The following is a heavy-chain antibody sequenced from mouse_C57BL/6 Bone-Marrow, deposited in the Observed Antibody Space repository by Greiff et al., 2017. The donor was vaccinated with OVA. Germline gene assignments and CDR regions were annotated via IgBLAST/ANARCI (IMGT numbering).Heavy chain of an antibody. CDR2: ISSGGSYT. Sequence: EVKLMESGGDLVKPGGSLKLSCAASGFTFSSYGMSWVRQTPDKRLEWVATISSGGSYTYYPDSVKGRFTISRDNAKNTLYLQMSSLKSEDTAMYYCARHEFITTVVANFDYWGQGTTLTVSS. CDR3: ARHEFITTVVANFDY. D-gene: IGHD1-1*01. CDR1: GFTFSSYG. J-gene: IGHJ2*01. V-gene: IGHV5-6*01.